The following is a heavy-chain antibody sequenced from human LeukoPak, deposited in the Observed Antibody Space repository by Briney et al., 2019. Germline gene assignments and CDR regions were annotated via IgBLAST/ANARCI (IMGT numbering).Heavy chain of an antibody. CDR1: GGSISSSAYY. D-gene: IGHD6-19*01. CDR2: SYYSGTT. J-gene: IGHJ6*02. V-gene: IGHV4-39*02. Sequence: PSETLSLTCTVSGGSISSSAYYWGWIRQPPGKGLEWIGSSYYSGTTYYNPSLQSRVTISVDTSKNQFSLKLNSGTAADTAIYYCARDLDSPQDPYSWLVTTYYYGLDVWGQGTSVTVSS. CDR3: ARDLDSPQDPYSWLVTTYYYGLDV.